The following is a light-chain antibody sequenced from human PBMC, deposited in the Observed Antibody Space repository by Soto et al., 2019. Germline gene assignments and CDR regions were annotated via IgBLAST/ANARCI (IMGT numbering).Light chain of an antibody. V-gene: IGLV2-14*01. CDR1: SSDVGGYNH. J-gene: IGLJ1*01. CDR3: NSYTSGSALHV. CDR2: GVS. Sequence: QSALTQPASMSGSPGQSITISCTGTSSDVGGYNHVSWYQQHPGKAPKLMIYGVSNRPAGISNRFSGSKSGNTASLTISGLQAEDEADYYCNSYTSGSALHVFGTGTKLTVL.